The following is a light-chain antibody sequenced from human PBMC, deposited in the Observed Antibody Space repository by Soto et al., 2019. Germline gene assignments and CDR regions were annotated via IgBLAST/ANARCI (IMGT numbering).Light chain of an antibody. J-gene: IGKJ1*01. V-gene: IGKV1-9*01. CDR1: QDISSF. CDR3: QQLNTYPRT. Sequence: DIQLTQSPSFLSASVGDRVTITCRASQDISSFLAWYQQRPGKAPELLIFAATILQSGVPSRFSGSGSGTEFTLTISSLQPEDFATYYCQQLNTYPRTFGQGTKVDIK. CDR2: AAT.